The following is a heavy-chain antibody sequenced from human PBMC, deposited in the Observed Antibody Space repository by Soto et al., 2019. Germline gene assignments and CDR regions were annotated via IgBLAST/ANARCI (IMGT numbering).Heavy chain of an antibody. J-gene: IGHJ4*02. V-gene: IGHV4-34*01. CDR3: ARGYDTALAPIF. CDR2: INHLTTT. Sequence: SWTLALTCAFYVGSFSSYHWSWIRQTPGKGLEWIGEINHLTTTNYNPSLKSRVIISLDTPKNQFSLKLSSVTAADTAVYYCARGYDTALAPIFWGQGILVTVSS. D-gene: IGHD5-18*01. CDR1: VGSFSSYH.